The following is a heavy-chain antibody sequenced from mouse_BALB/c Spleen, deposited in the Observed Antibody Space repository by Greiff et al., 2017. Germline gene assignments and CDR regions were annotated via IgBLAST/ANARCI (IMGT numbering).Heavy chain of an antibody. CDR2: IDPENGDT. J-gene: IGHJ1*01. Sequence: VQLQQSGAELVRSGASVKLSCTASGFNIKDYYMHWVKQRPEQGLEWIGWIDPENGDTEYAPKFQGKATMTADTSSSTAYMQLSSLTSEDSAVYFCARGDWYFDVWGAGTTVTVSS. CDR1: GFNIKDYY. CDR3: ARGDWYFDV. V-gene: IGHV14-4*02.